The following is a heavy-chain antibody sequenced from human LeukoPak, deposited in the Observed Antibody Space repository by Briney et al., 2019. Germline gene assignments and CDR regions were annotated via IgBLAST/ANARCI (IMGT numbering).Heavy chain of an antibody. J-gene: IGHJ5*02. D-gene: IGHD2-2*01. V-gene: IGHV4-34*01. CDR1: GGSFSVYY. Sequence: SETLSLTCAVYGGSFSVYYWSWIRQPPGKGLEWIGEINHSGSTNYNPSLKSRVTISVDTSKNQFSLKLSSVTAADTAVYYCARRIVVVPAATIGRLNWFDPWGQGTLVTVSS. CDR2: INHSGST. CDR3: ARRIVVVPAATIGRLNWFDP.